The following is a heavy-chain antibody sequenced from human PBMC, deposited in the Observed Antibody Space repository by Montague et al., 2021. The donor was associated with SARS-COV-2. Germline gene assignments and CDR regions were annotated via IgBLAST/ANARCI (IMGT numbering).Heavy chain of an antibody. Sequence: SETLSLTCTVSGASITSSNWWNWVRQPPGKGLEWIGQIYHSGSTNYNPTLKSRLPLSLDKSKNQFSLNLSSVTAADTAVYYCARQIQQVVLSPAKLTNWFDPWGLGTLVTVAS. D-gene: IGHD2-15*01. CDR3: ARQIQQVVLSPAKLTNWFDP. J-gene: IGHJ5*02. CDR1: GASITSSNW. V-gene: IGHV4-4*02. CDR2: IYHSGST.